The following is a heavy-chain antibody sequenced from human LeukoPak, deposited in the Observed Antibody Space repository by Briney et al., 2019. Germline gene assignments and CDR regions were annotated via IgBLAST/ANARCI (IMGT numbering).Heavy chain of an antibody. J-gene: IGHJ4*02. V-gene: IGHV4-4*07. CDR3: ARENYDMLTGYPHFDY. D-gene: IGHD3-9*01. CDR2: IYPSGST. CDR1: GGSFSSYY. Sequence: SETLSLTCTVSGGSFSSYYWSWIRQPPGKGLEWIGRIYPSGSTNYNPSLKSRVTMSVDTSKNQFSLKLSSVTAADTAVYYCARENYDMLTGYPHFDYWGQGTLVTVSS.